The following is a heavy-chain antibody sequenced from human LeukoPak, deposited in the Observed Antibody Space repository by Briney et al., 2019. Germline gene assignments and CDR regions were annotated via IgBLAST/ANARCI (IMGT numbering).Heavy chain of an antibody. Sequence: KPSETLSLTCTVSGGSISSYYWSWIRQPPGKGREWIGYIYYSGSTNYNPSLKSRVTISVDTSKNQFSLKLSSVTAADTAVYYCARGDDYVWGRAPYFDYWGQGTLVTVSS. V-gene: IGHV4-59*01. J-gene: IGHJ4*02. D-gene: IGHD3-16*01. CDR1: GGSISSYY. CDR2: IYYSGST. CDR3: ARGDDYVWGRAPYFDY.